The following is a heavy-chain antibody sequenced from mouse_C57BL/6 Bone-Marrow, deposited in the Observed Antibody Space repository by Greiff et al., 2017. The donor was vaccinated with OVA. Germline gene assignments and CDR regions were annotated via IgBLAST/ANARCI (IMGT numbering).Heavy chain of an antibody. J-gene: IGHJ2*01. CDR3: ARWNSSSDFYY. V-gene: IGHV1-69*01. Sequence: VQLQQPGAELVMPGASVKLSCKASGYTFTSYWMHWLKQRPGQGLEWIGAIDPSDSYTNYNQKFKGKSTLTVENSSSTAYMQLSSLTSEDSAVYYCARWNSSSDFYYWGQGTTLTVSS. D-gene: IGHD1-1*01. CDR1: GYTFTSYW. CDR2: IDPSDSYT.